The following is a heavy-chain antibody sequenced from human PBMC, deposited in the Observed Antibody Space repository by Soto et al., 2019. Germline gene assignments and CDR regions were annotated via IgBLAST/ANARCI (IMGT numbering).Heavy chain of an antibody. D-gene: IGHD3-22*01. CDR2: IYSGGST. V-gene: IGHV3-53*01. CDR3: ARGVGVYDSSGYYSYYFDY. Sequence: LRLSCAASGFTVSSNYMSWVRQAPGKGLEWVSVIYSGGSTYYADSVKGRFTISRDNSKNTLYLQMNSLRAEDTAVYYCARGVGVYDSSGYYSYYFDYWGQGTLVTVSS. CDR1: GFTVSSNY. J-gene: IGHJ4*02.